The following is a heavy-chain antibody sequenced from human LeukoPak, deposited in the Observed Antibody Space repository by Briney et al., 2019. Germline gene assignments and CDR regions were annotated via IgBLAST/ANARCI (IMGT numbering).Heavy chain of an antibody. V-gene: IGHV3-30*02. CDR1: GFTFSSYG. D-gene: IGHD3-22*01. J-gene: IGHJ4*02. Sequence: PGGSLRLSCAASGFTFSSYGMHWVRQAPGKGLEWVAFIRYDGSNKYYADSVKGRFTISRDNSKNTLYLQMNSLRAEDTAVYYCANYYDSSGYYYFDYWGQGTLVTVSS. CDR3: ANYYDSSGYYYFDY. CDR2: IRYDGSNK.